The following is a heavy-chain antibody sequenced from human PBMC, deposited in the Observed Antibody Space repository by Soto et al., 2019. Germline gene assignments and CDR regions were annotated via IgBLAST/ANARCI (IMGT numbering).Heavy chain of an antibody. CDR3: ARRRGGFGGGWTTPYFDY. CDR2: IYWDDDK. D-gene: IGHD6-19*01. CDR1: GFSLNTGGVG. J-gene: IGHJ4*02. Sequence: QITLKESGPTVVKPTQTLTLTCSLSGFSLNTGGVGVGWSRQPPGQALEWLAVIYWDDDKSWNPSLRDRLTINRDATDDQVFLTVTNMDSVDTGTYYCARRRGGFGGGWTTPYFDYWGQGTLVTVSS. V-gene: IGHV2-5*02.